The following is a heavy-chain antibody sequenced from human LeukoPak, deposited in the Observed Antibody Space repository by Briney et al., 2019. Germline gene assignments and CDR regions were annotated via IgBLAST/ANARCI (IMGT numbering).Heavy chain of an antibody. Sequence: SETLSLTCTVSGGSISSYYWSWIRQPPGKGLEWIGSIYYSGSTYYNPSLKSRVTISVDTSKNQFSLKLSSVTAADTAVYYCARHTTYRGLFDYWGQGTLVTVSS. CDR1: GGSISSYY. CDR2: IYYSGST. CDR3: ARHTTYRGLFDY. D-gene: IGHD2/OR15-2a*01. V-gene: IGHV4-39*01. J-gene: IGHJ4*02.